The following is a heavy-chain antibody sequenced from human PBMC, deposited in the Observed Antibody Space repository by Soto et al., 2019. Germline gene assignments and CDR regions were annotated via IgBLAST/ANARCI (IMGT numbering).Heavy chain of an antibody. CDR2: IAYSGDT. J-gene: IGHJ5*02. CDR3: ARDFERSAIGP. V-gene: IGHV4-31*11. Sequence: LSINWAVSGTSITGACSYWFLIRKPPGKGLEWIGYIAYSGDTYYNPSLRSRVTISADRSENKFSLTLKSVTAADPAVYFCARDFERSAIGPWAQGTSVTVSS. D-gene: IGHD3-9*01. CDR1: GTSITGACSY.